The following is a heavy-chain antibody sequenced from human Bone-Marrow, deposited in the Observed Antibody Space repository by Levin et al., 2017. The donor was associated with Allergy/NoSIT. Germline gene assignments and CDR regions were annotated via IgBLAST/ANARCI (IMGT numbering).Heavy chain of an antibody. V-gene: IGHV3-72*01. D-gene: IGHD3-10*01. CDR3: ARDGRFGESDFYYMDV. J-gene: IGHJ6*03. Sequence: GGSLRLSCAASGFTFSDHHMDWVRQAPGKGLEWVGRTRTKAKSYTTEYAASVRGRFTISRDDSKNSLYLQMDSLKTEDTALYYCARDGRFGESDFYYMDVWGKGTTVIVSS. CDR2: TRTKAKSYTT. CDR1: GFTFSDHH.